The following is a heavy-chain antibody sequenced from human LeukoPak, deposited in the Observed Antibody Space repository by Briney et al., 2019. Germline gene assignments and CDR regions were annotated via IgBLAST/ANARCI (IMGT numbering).Heavy chain of an antibody. CDR3: ARELPEDIAAAGHYYYYGMDV. CDR2: INPNSGGT. D-gene: IGHD6-13*01. CDR1: GYTFTGYY. Sequence: ASVKVSCKASGYTFTGYYMHWVRQAPGQGLEWMGWINPNSGGTNYAQKFQGWVTMTRDTSISTAYMELSRLRSDDTAVYYCARELPEDIAAAGHYYYYGMDVWGQGTTVTVSS. V-gene: IGHV1-2*04. J-gene: IGHJ6*02.